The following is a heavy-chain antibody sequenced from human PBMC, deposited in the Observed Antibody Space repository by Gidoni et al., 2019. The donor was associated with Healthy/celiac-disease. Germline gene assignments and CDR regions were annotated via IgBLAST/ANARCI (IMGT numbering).Heavy chain of an antibody. Sequence: QVQLVQSGAEVKKPAASVKVSCKASGYTFTGYYMHWVRQAPGQGLEWMGWINPNIGGTYYAQKFQGRVTMTRDTTISTAYMELSRLRSDDTAVYYCASSDTIQRWDLDYWGQGTLVTVSS. J-gene: IGHJ4*02. CDR1: GYTFTGYY. CDR3: ASSDTIQRWDLDY. V-gene: IGHV1-2*02. D-gene: IGHD5-18*01. CDR2: INPNIGGT.